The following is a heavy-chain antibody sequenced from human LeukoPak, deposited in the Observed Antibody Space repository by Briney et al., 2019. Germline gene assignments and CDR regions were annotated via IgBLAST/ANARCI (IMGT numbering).Heavy chain of an antibody. CDR3: ARPAKALRGSSWFDP. D-gene: IGHD1-26*01. J-gene: IGHJ5*02. CDR2: INPNSGGT. V-gene: IGHV1-2*02. CDR1: GYTFTSYG. Sequence: PRASVKVSCKASGYTFTSYGISWVRQAPGQGLEWMGWINPNSGGTNYAQKFQGRVTMTRDTSISTAYMELSRLRSDDTAVYYCARPAKALRGSSWFDPWGQGTLVTVSS.